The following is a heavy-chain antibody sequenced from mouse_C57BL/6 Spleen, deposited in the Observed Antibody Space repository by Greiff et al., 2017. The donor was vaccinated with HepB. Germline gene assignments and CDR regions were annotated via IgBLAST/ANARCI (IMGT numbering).Heavy chain of an antibody. V-gene: IGHV5-12*01. D-gene: IGHD1-1*02. Sequence: EVKLMESGGGLVQPGGSLKLPCAASGFTFSDYYMYWVRQTPEKRLEWVAYISNGGGSTYYPDTVKGRFTISRDNAKNTLYLQMSRLKSEDTAMYYCARQGLWYYAMDYWGQGTSVTVSS. CDR2: ISNGGGST. CDR3: ARQGLWYYAMDY. J-gene: IGHJ4*01. CDR1: GFTFSDYY.